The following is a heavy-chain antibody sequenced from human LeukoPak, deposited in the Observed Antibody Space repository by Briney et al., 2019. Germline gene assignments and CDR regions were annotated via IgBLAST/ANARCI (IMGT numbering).Heavy chain of an antibody. CDR2: ISGSGGST. D-gene: IGHD2-2*02. J-gene: IGHJ4*02. CDR3: AKDLGQLLYVVGFDY. CDR1: GFTFSSYA. Sequence: PGGSLRLSCAASGFTFSSYAMSWVRQAPGKGPEWVSAISGSGGSTYYADSVKGRFTISRDNSKNTLYLQMNSLRAEDTAVYYCAKDLGQLLYVVGFDYWGQGTLVTVSS. V-gene: IGHV3-23*01.